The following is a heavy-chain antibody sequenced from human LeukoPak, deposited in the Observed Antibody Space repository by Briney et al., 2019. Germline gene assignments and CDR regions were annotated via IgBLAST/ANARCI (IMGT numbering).Heavy chain of an antibody. D-gene: IGHD3-10*01. CDR1: GFTFSSYA. J-gene: IGHJ4*02. Sequence: PGESLRLSCAASGFTFSSYAMSWVRQAPGKGLEWVSAISGSGGSTYYADSVKGRFTISRDNSKNTLYLQMNSLRAEDTAVYYCAKSSYYGSGAHFDYWGQGTLVTVSS. CDR3: AKSSYYGSGAHFDY. V-gene: IGHV3-23*01. CDR2: ISGSGGST.